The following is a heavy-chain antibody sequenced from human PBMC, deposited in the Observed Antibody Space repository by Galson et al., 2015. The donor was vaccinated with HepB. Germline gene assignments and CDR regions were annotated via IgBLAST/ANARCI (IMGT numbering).Heavy chain of an antibody. D-gene: IGHD1-26*01. CDR1: GFTFSRYA. J-gene: IGHJ4*02. CDR2: ISYDGSNK. CDR3: ASSSGSYSSLNY. V-gene: IGHV3-30-3*01. Sequence: SLRLSCAASGFTFSRYAMHWVRQAPGKGLEWVAVISYDGSNKYYADSVKGRFTISRDNSKNTLYLQMNSLRAEDTAVYYCASSSGSYSSLNYWGQGTLVTVSS.